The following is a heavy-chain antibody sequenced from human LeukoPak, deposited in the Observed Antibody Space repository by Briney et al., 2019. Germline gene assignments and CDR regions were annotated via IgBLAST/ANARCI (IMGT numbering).Heavy chain of an antibody. CDR1: GFTFDDYG. J-gene: IGHJ5*02. CDR3: ARGTPWFDP. Sequence: GGSLRLSCAASGFTFDDYGMSWVRQAPGKGLEWVSGINWNGGSTGYADSVKGRFTISRDNTKNSLYLQINSLRVEDTAVYYCARGTPWFDPWGQGTLVTVSS. CDR2: INWNGGST. V-gene: IGHV3-20*04.